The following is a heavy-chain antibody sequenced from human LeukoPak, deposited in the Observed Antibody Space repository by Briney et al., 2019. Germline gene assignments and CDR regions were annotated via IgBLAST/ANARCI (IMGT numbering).Heavy chain of an antibody. CDR1: GFTFSVYA. Sequence: PGGSLRLSCAASGFTFSVYATHWVRQAPGKGLEYVSAISSNGGSTYYANSVKGRFTISRDNSKNTLYLQMGSLRTEDMAVYYCARGPHLPVRYCSGGSCYGALDYWGQGTLVTVSS. CDR3: ARGPHLPVRYCSGGSCYGALDY. J-gene: IGHJ4*02. V-gene: IGHV3-64*01. D-gene: IGHD2-15*01. CDR2: ISSNGGST.